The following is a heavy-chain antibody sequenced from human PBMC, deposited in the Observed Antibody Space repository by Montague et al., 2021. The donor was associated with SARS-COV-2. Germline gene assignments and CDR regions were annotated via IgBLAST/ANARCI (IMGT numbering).Heavy chain of an antibody. CDR2: IRTTGHT. D-gene: IGHD1-26*01. V-gene: IGHV4-61*02. CDR1: GASISTGIYY. CDR3: ARFGSRTLEFDL. Sequence: TLSLTCTVSGASISTGIYYWSCIRQPAGKVLERIGSIRTTGHTDYNSSLESRVFMSVDTSTNPFSLSLTSVTAAATAVYFCARFGSRTLEFDLWGQGTLVTVSS. J-gene: IGHJ4*02.